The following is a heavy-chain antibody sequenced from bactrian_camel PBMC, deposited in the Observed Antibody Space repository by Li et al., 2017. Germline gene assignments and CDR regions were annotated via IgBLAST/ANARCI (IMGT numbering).Heavy chain of an antibody. V-gene: IGHV3S66*01. J-gene: IGHJ4*01. CDR1: GYSYIVNC. CDR2: IRTGDGFS. Sequence: VQLVESGGGSVEAGGSLRLSCAASGYSYIVNCMGWFRQAPGKEREGIASIRTGDGFSPYADSVKGRFTISHDSAKNTVYLQMNNLQPEDTAMYYCAADPTLWCPDVEVGPHFADFGQGTQVTVS. D-gene: IGHD1*01.